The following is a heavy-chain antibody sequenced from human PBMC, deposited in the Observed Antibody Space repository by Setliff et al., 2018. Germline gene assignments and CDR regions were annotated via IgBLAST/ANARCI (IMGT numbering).Heavy chain of an antibody. CDR1: GGSFNSYY. CDR2: INQSGST. V-gene: IGHV4-34*01. D-gene: IGHD4-4*01. J-gene: IGHJ4*02. Sequence: SETLSLTCAVYGGSFNSYYWSWIRQPPGKGLEWIGEINQSGSTNYNPSLKSRVTMSVDTSKNQFSLKLSSVTAADTAVYYCAREPTVTTLDYWGQGTLVTVSS. CDR3: AREPTVTTLDY.